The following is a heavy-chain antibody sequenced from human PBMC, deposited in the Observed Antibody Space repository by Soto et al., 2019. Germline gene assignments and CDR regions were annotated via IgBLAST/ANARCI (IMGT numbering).Heavy chain of an antibody. Sequence: GASVKVSCKASGYTFTSYGISWVRQAPGQGLEWMGWISAYNGNTNYSQKFQGRVTITRDTSASTAYMELSSLRSEDTAVYYCARSIVVVTALDYWGQGTLVTVSS. CDR2: ISAYNGNT. J-gene: IGHJ4*02. V-gene: IGHV1-18*01. D-gene: IGHD2-21*02. CDR1: GYTFTSYG. CDR3: ARSIVVVTALDY.